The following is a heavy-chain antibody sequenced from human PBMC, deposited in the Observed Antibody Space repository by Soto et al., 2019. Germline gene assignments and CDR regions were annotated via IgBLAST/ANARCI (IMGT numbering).Heavy chain of an antibody. CDR2: INAGNGNT. CDR1: GYTFTSYA. Sequence: ASLKVSCKASGYTFTSYAMHWVRQAPGQRLEWMGWINAGNGNTKYSQKFQGRVTITRDTSASTAYMELTSLRSEDSAVYYCSRGFRGSDADWGDPWGQATLVTVSS. J-gene: IGHJ5*02. D-gene: IGHD3-16*01. CDR3: SRGFRGSDADWGDP. V-gene: IGHV1-3*01.